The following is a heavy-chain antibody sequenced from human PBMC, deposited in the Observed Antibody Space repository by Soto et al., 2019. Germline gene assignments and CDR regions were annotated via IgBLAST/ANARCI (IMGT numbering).Heavy chain of an antibody. V-gene: IGHV3-30*18. CDR1: GFTFSSYG. CDR3: AKSLILLGYCSGGSRYPDAFDI. J-gene: IGHJ3*02. D-gene: IGHD2-15*01. CDR2: ISYDGSNK. Sequence: GGSLRLSCAASGFTFSSYGMHWVRQAPGKGLEWVAVISYDGSNKYYADSVKGRFTISRDNSKNTLYLQMNSLRAEDTAVYYCAKSLILLGYCSGGSRYPDAFDIWGQGTMVTVSS.